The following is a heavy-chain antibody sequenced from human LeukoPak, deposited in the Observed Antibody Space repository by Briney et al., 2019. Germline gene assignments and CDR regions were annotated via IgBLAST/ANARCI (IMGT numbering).Heavy chain of an antibody. CDR3: ATGGRLVPAAMWFDY. CDR1: GYTFTGYY. V-gene: IGHV1-2*02. D-gene: IGHD2-2*01. CDR2: INPKSGGR. J-gene: IGHJ4*02. Sequence: ASVKVSCKASGYTFTGYYMHWVRQAPGQGLEWMGWINPKSGGRSYAQRFQGRVTMTRDTSISTAYMELSRLRSDDTAVYYCATGGRLVPAAMWFDYWGQGTLVTVSS.